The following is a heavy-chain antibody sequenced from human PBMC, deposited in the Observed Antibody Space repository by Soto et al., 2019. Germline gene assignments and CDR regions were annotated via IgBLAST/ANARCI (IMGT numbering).Heavy chain of an antibody. CDR3: TTVSPALDY. Sequence: EVQLVESGGGLVKPGGSLRLSCAASGFTISNAWMSWVRQVPGKGLEWVGRIKSTTEGGTIEYAAPVQDRFTISRDDSKDTLYLQMNSLKTEDTALYYCTTVSPALDYWGQGAQVTVSS. V-gene: IGHV3-15*01. J-gene: IGHJ4*02. CDR2: IKSTTEGGTI. CDR1: GFTISNAW.